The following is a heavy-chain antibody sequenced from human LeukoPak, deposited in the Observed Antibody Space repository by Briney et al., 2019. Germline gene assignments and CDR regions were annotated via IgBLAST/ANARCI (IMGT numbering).Heavy chain of an antibody. J-gene: IGHJ4*02. V-gene: IGHV3-23*01. Sequence: GGSLRLSCAASGFSISNSAMSWVRQAPGKGLEWVSLIIASSGSTFYADSVKGRFTISRDNSKNTLFLQMNSLRAEDTAVYHCAKGAYDYIEMGYFDYWGQGTLVTVSS. D-gene: IGHD5-12*01. CDR3: AKGAYDYIEMGYFDY. CDR1: GFSISNSA. CDR2: IIASSGST.